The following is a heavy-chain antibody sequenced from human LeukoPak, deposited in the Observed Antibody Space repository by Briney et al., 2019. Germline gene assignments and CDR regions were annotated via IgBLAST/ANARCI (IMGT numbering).Heavy chain of an antibody. V-gene: IGHV4-59*12. CDR2: IYYTGST. J-gene: IGHJ3*01. CDR1: GGSISSYY. CDR3: AREWDGTMIS. Sequence: PSETLSLTCTVPGGSISSYYWNWIRQPPGKGLEWIGYIYYTGSTNYNPSLKSRVTISVDKSKNQFSLKLSSVTAADTAVYYCAREWDGTMISWGQGTMVTVSS. D-gene: IGHD3-22*01.